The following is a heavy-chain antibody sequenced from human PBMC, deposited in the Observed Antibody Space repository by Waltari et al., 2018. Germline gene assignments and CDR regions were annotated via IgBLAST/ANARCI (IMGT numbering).Heavy chain of an antibody. Sequence: SSQSPGKGWEWIGEINHSGTITYNPSLKSRVTLSVDTSKNQFSLKVSSVIAADTARYYCARAFSGYDAHWGQGTQVTVSS. J-gene: IGHJ4*02. V-gene: IGHV4-34*01. CDR2: INHSGTI. CDR3: ARAFSGYDAH. D-gene: IGHD5-12*01.